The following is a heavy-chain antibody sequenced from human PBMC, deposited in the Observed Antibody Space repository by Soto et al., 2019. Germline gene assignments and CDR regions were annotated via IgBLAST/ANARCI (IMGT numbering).Heavy chain of an antibody. D-gene: IGHD6-19*01. J-gene: IGHJ4*02. CDR3: ARDSPSIAVAGTNYFDY. V-gene: IGHV1-3*01. CDR2: INAGNGNT. CDR1: GYTFTSYA. Sequence: ASVKVSCTASGYTFTSYAMHWVRQAPGQRLEWMGWINAGNGNTKYSQKFQGRVTITRDTSASTAYMELSSLRSEDTAVYYCARDSPSIAVAGTNYFDYWGQGTLVTVSS.